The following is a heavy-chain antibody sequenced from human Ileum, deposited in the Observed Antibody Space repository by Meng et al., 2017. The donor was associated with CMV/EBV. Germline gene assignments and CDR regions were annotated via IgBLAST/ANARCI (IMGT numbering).Heavy chain of an antibody. CDR2: INLSGGDT. CDR1: GYTFSTFC. Sequence: QGQAVHVEDRGKQPGASGKISCETSGYTFSTFCIHWVRQAPGQGLEWMGIINLSGGDTNSAQKFQGRVTMTRDTSTSTVYMELSSLRFEDTAVYYCEWSASASRYASGFDFWGQGTLVTVSS. J-gene: IGHJ4*02. CDR3: EWSASASRYASGFDF. V-gene: IGHV1-46*01. D-gene: IGHD2-8*01.